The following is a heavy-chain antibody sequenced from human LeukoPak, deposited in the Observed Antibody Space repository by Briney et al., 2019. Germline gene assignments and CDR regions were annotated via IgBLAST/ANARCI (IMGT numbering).Heavy chain of an antibody. CDR1: GFTFSSYS. Sequence: PGGSLRLSCAASGFTFSSYSMNWVRQAPGKGLEWVSSISSSSSYIYYADSVKDRFTISRDNAKNSLYLQMNSLRAEDTAVYYCARDLSGSYLLDYWGQGTLVTVSS. V-gene: IGHV3-21*01. CDR3: ARDLSGSYLLDY. D-gene: IGHD1-26*01. CDR2: ISSSSSYI. J-gene: IGHJ4*02.